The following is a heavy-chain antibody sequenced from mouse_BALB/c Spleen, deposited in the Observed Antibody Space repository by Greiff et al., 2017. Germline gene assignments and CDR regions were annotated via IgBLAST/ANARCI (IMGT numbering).Heavy chain of an antibody. Sequence: EVQGVESGGGLVQPGGSLKLSCAASGFTFSSYGMSWVRQTPDKRLELVATINSNGGSTYYPDSVKGRFTISRDNAKNTLYLQMSSLKSEDTAMYYCARDRGNYRAMDYWGQGTSVTVSS. D-gene: IGHD2-1*01. V-gene: IGHV5-6-3*01. CDR2: INSNGGST. J-gene: IGHJ4*01. CDR3: ARDRGNYRAMDY. CDR1: GFTFSSYG.